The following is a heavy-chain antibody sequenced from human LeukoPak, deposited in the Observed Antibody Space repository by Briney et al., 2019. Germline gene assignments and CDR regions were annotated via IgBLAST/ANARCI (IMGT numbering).Heavy chain of an antibody. V-gene: IGHV3-48*03. CDR1: GFTFSCYE. Sequence: PGGSLRLSCAASGFTFSCYEMNWVRQAPGKGLEWVSYISSSGSTIYYADSVKGRFTISRDNAKNSLYLQMNSLRAEDTAVYYCARDRAPRTIFGVVIMFDYWGQGTLVTVSS. CDR3: ARDRAPRTIFGVVIMFDY. CDR2: ISSSGSTI. D-gene: IGHD3-3*01. J-gene: IGHJ4*02.